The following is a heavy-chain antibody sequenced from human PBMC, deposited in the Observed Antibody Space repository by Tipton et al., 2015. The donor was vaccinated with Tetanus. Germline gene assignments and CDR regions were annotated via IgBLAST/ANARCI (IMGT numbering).Heavy chain of an antibody. CDR2: IYPGDSDT. Sequence: VQLVQSGAEVIKPGASLKISCKGSGYSFTDYWIAWVRQMPGQGLEWMGIIYPGDSDTRYSPSFQGQVTISTDKSTSTAFLQWHSLKASDTAIYYCARHWSKADSSPCDPWGQGALVTVSS. V-gene: IGHV5-51*01. D-gene: IGHD6-13*01. CDR1: GYSFTDYW. J-gene: IGHJ5*02. CDR3: ARHWSKADSSPCDP.